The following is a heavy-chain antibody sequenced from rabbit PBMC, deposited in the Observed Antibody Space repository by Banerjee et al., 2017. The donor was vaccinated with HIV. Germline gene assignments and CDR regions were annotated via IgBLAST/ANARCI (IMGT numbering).Heavy chain of an antibody. D-gene: IGHD3-1*01. CDR2: IDAGSSGST. V-gene: IGHV1S40*01. Sequence: QSLEESGGDLVKPGASLTLTCKASGIDFNYYFYMCWVRQAPGKGLEWIGCIDAGSSGSTYYASWAKGRFTISKTSSTTVTLQMTSLTGADTATYFCARNGNLWGPGTLVTV. CDR3: ARNGNL. CDR1: GIDFNYYFY. J-gene: IGHJ4*01.